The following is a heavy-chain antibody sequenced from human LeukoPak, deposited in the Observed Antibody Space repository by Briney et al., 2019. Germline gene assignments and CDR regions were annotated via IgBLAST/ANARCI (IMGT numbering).Heavy chain of an antibody. J-gene: IGHJ4*02. CDR1: GFTFSNYA. Sequence: PGGSLRLSCAASGFTFSNYAMSWVRQAPGKGLEWVSRISASGGSTYYADSVKGRFTISRDNSRNTLYLQMNSLRAEDTAVYYCAKDSGYYYDASDYLHFDSWGQGTLVTVSS. CDR3: AKDSGYYYDASDYLHFDS. V-gene: IGHV3-23*01. D-gene: IGHD3-22*01. CDR2: ISASGGST.